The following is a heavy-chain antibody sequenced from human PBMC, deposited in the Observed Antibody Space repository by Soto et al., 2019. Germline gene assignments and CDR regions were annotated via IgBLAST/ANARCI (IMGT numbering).Heavy chain of an antibody. CDR1: GYSFASYW. V-gene: IGHV5-51*01. J-gene: IGHJ6*02. CDR3: ASSRSFILGFYYDGMDV. D-gene: IGHD6-6*01. Sequence: GASLKISCQGSGYSFASYWIGWVRQMPGKDLEWMGIIYPGDFDTRYSPSFQGQVTISADKSLRTAYLQWTSLKASDTALYYCASSRSFILGFYYDGMDVWGQETTVTVSS. CDR2: IYPGDFDT.